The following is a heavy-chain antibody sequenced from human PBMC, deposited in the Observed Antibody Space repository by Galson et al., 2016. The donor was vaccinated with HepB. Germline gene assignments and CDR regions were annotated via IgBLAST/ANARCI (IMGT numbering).Heavy chain of an antibody. J-gene: IGHJ3*02. Sequence: SETLSLTCTVSGDSICSSNYYWGWIRQPPGKGLEWIGSIYYSGSPYYNPSLKLRVTISVDTSKNQFSLKLSSVTAADRAVYYCARHVEMPTMRAAFDIWGQGTVVTVSS. D-gene: IGHD5-24*01. CDR3: ARHVEMPTMRAAFDI. CDR1: GDSICSSNYY. CDR2: IYYSGSP. V-gene: IGHV4-39*01.